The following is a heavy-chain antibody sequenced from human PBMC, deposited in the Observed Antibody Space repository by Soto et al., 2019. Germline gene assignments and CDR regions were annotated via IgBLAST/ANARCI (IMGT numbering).Heavy chain of an antibody. CDR1: GGSFSCYY. J-gene: IGHJ5*02. Sequence: PSETLSLTCAVYGGSFSCYYWSWIRQPPGKGLEWIGEINHSGSTNYNPSLKSRVTISVDTSKNQFSLKLSSVTAADTAVYHCARAPAGYNWFDPWGQGTLVTVSS. CDR3: ARAPAGYNWFDP. D-gene: IGHD3-10*01. V-gene: IGHV4-34*01. CDR2: INHSGST.